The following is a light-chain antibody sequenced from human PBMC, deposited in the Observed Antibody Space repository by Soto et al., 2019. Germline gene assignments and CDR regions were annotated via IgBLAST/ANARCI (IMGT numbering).Light chain of an antibody. CDR1: QSISSW. Sequence: DIQMTKSPSTLSASVGDRVTITCRASQSISSWLAWYQQKPGKAPKPLIYDASNLESGVPTRISGSGSGTEFTLTISSLQSEDFAVYYCQQYNSWPLTFGGGTKVDI. CDR2: DAS. J-gene: IGKJ4*01. CDR3: QQYNSWPLT. V-gene: IGKV1-5*01.